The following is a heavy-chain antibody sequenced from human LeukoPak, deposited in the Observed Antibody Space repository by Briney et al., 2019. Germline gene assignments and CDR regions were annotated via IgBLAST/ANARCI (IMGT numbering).Heavy chain of an antibody. D-gene: IGHD6-19*01. CDR3: AREPSGWRSRPVDY. J-gene: IGHJ4*02. CDR1: GFTFSSYA. Sequence: GGSLSLSCAASGFTFSSYAMHWVRQAPGTGLEWVTVISYDGCNKYYADSMKGRFTISRDNSKNTLYLQMNSLRAEDTAVYYCAREPSGWRSRPVDYWGQGTLVTVSS. CDR2: ISYDGCNK. V-gene: IGHV3-30-3*01.